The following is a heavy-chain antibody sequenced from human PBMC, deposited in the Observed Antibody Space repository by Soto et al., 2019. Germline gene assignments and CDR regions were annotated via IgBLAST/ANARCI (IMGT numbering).Heavy chain of an antibody. CDR2: VSFDGSST. Sequence: GGSLRPSCAASGFNFNNYAMHWVRQAPGKGLEWVAVVSFDGSSTYYADSVKGRFTISRDSSNNTVSLQMNSLTNEDTAAYYCAKAGWGGDYYYGLDVWGQGTTVTVSS. CDR1: GFNFNNYA. CDR3: AKAGWGGDYYYGLDV. J-gene: IGHJ6*02. D-gene: IGHD2-21*01. V-gene: IGHV3-30*18.